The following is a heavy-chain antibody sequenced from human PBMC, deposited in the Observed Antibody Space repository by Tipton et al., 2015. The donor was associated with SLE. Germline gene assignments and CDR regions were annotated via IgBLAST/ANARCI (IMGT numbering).Heavy chain of an antibody. CDR3: ASPGGGSGNFDAFDI. CDR2: IYYSGTT. D-gene: IGHD3-10*01. J-gene: IGHJ3*02. V-gene: IGHV4-31*03. CDR1: GGSISSGGYY. Sequence: TLSLTCTVSGGSISSGGYYWSWIRQHPGKGLEWIGYIYYSGTTYYNPSLKSRATISADSSKNNFSLKMSAVTAADTAVYFCASPGGGSGNFDAFDIWGQGTMVTVSS.